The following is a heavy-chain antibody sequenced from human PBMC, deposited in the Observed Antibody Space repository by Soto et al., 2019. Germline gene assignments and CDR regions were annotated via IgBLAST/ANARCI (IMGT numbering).Heavy chain of an antibody. J-gene: IGHJ5*02. CDR3: ASMIVPSPRGSGLNWFDP. V-gene: IGHV4-34*01. CDR1: GGSFSGYY. Sequence: QVQLQQWGAGLLKPSETLSLTCAVYGGSFSGYYWSWIRQPPGKGLEWIVEINHSGSTNYNPSLKSRVTISVDTSKNQFALKLSSVTAADTAVYYCASMIVPSPRGSGLNWFDPWGQGTLVTVSS. CDR2: INHSGST. D-gene: IGHD3-22*01.